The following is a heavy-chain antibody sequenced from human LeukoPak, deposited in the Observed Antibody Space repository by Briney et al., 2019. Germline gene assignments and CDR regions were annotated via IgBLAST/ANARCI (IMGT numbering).Heavy chain of an antibody. Sequence: PGGSLRLSGAASGFTFSDYNMNWLRQAPGKGLEWVSYITNSGSTIRYADSVKGRFTISRDNAKNSLYLQMNSLRAEDTAVYYCARSIGLTGGGVDVWGQGTTVTVSS. D-gene: IGHD3-9*01. CDR3: ARSIGLTGGGVDV. V-gene: IGHV3-11*01. CDR1: GFTFSDYN. J-gene: IGHJ6*02. CDR2: ITNSGSTI.